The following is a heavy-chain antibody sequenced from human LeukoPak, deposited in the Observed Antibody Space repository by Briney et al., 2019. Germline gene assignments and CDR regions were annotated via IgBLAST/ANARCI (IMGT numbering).Heavy chain of an antibody. CDR3: AREPGGYSYGYPFDY. CDR1: GYTFTGYY. Sequence: GASVKVSCKASGYTFTGYYMHWMRQAPGQGLEWMGWINPNSGGTNYAQKFQGRVTMTRDTSISTAYMELSRLRSDDTAVYYCAREPGGYSYGYPFDYWGQGTLVTVSS. CDR2: INPNSGGT. V-gene: IGHV1-2*02. J-gene: IGHJ4*02. D-gene: IGHD5-18*01.